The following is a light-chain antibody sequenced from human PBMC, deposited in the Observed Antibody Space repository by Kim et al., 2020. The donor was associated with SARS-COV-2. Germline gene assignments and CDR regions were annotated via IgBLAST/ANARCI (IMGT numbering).Light chain of an antibody. CDR3: QNYNSAPFT. J-gene: IGKJ3*01. V-gene: IGKV1-27*01. CDR1: QDITNF. CDR2: TAS. Sequence: DIQMTQLPSSLSASVGDTVTITCRASQDITNFLAWYQQKPGKVPKLLISTASTLQSGVPSRFSGSGSGTDFTLTISGLQPEDVATYYCQNYNSAPFTFSPGAKVDIK.